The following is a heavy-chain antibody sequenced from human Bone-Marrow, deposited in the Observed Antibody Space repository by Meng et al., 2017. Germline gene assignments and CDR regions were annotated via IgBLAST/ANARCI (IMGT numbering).Heavy chain of an antibody. CDR3: ARDPTAVAGYFDY. J-gene: IGHJ4*02. CDR2: IYQTGST. D-gene: IGHD6-19*01. V-gene: IGHV4-4*02. CDR1: GASISSDW. Sequence: SETLSLTCAVSGASISSDWWSGVRQPPGKGLEWIGEIYQTGSTNYNPSLKSRVTISIDKSKNQFSLKLTSVTAADTALYYCARDPTAVAGYFDYWGRGTLVTVSS.